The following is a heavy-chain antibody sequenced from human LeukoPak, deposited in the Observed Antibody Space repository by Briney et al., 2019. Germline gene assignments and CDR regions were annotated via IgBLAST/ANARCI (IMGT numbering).Heavy chain of an antibody. Sequence: SETLSLTCTVSGGSISNYYWSWIRQPPGKALEWIGYIYYTGTTKYNPSLKSRATISLDTSKNQFSLKLTSVAAADTALFFCARGYDIDVWGQGTTVTVSS. J-gene: IGHJ6*02. CDR2: IYYTGTT. CDR3: ARGYDIDV. V-gene: IGHV4-59*01. CDR1: GGSISNYY.